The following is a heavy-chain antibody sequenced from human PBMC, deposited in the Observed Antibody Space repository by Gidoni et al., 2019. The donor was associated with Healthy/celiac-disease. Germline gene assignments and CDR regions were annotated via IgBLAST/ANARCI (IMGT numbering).Heavy chain of an antibody. CDR3: ATEGDDSSGYYDDAFDI. CDR1: GFTVSSNY. J-gene: IGHJ3*02. Sequence: EVQLVESGGGLVQPGGSLRLSCAASGFTVSSNYMSWVRQAPGKGLEWVSVIYSGGSTYYADSVKGRFTISRDNSKNTLYLQMNSLRAEDTAVYYCATEGDDSSGYYDDAFDIWGQGTMVTVSS. CDR2: IYSGGST. D-gene: IGHD3-22*01. V-gene: IGHV3-66*01.